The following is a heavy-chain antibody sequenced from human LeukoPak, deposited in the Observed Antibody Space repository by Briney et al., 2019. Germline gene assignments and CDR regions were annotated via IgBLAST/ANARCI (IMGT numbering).Heavy chain of an antibody. D-gene: IGHD1-26*01. Sequence: GESLKISCEGSGYSFTSYWIGWVRQMPGKGLKWMGIIYPGDSDARYSPSFQGQVTISADKSISTAYLQWSSLKASDTAMYYCARRRDLYSGSYYPFDCWGQGTLVTVSS. CDR1: GYSFTSYW. CDR3: ARRRDLYSGSYYPFDC. J-gene: IGHJ4*02. CDR2: IYPGDSDA. V-gene: IGHV5-51*01.